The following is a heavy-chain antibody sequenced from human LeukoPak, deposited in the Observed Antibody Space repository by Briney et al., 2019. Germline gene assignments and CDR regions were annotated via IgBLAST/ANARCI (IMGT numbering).Heavy chain of an antibody. CDR1: GGSFSGYY. CDR2: IYYSGST. V-gene: IGHV4-34*01. Sequence: SETLSLTCAVYGGSFSGYYWGWIRQPLGKGLEWIGSIYYSGSTYYNPSLKSRVTISVDTSKKQFSLKLSSVTAADTAVYYCARTWDNWNVVGIDPWGQGTLVTVSS. J-gene: IGHJ5*02. CDR3: ARTWDNWNVVGIDP. D-gene: IGHD1-20*01.